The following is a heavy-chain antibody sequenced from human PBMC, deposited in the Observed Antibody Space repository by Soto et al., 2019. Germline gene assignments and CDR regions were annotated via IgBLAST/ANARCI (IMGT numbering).Heavy chain of an antibody. CDR1: GDSISSGGYS. J-gene: IGHJ4*02. CDR2: IYHSGST. D-gene: IGHD6-6*01. Sequence: TSETLSLTCAVSGDSISSGGYSWSWIRQPPGKGLEWIGYIYHSGSTYYNPSLESRVAIAMDRSKNEFSLKLTSVTAADTAVYYCARAGRGSSGKIDSRGPGALVTVSS. V-gene: IGHV4-30-2*01. CDR3: ARAGRGSSGKIDS.